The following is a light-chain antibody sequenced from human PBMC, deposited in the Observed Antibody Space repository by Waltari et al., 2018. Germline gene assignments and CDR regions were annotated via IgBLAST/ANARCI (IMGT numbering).Light chain of an antibody. CDR3: LSPDSSGTYVV. V-gene: IGLV3-10*01. CDR2: EDS. Sequence: SYELTQPPSVSVSPGQTASITCSGHALSPQYAYWYHQKSGQAPVLVIFEDSKRPSGIPERISGSSSGTMATLTLSGAQLEDEGDYYCLSPDSSGTYVVFGGGTKLTVL. CDR1: ALSPQY. J-gene: IGLJ2*01.